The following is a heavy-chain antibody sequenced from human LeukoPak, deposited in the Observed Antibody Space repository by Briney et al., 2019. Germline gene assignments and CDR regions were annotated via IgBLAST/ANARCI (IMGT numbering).Heavy chain of an antibody. CDR1: GDSVSSGGYS. Sequence: SETLSLTCTVSGDSVSSGGYSWSWIRQPPGKGLEWIGYIYYSRSTYYNPSLKSRVTISVDMSKNQFSLKLTSMTAADTAVYYCARAMNRSGDYLGFDPWGLGIVVTVSS. J-gene: IGHJ5*02. V-gene: IGHV4-61*08. CDR2: IYYSRST. D-gene: IGHD3-3*01. CDR3: ARAMNRSGDYLGFDP.